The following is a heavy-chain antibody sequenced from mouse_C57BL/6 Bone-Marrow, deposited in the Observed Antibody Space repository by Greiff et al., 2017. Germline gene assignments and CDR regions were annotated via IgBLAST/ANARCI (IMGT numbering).Heavy chain of an antibody. CDR3: ARGGNYGGYYLDY. J-gene: IGHJ2*01. V-gene: IGHV1-47*01. CDR1: GYTFTTYP. CDR2: FHPYNDDT. D-gene: IGHD2-1*01. Sequence: VQLQQSGAELVKPGASVKMSCKASGYTFTTYPIEWMKQNHGKSLEWIGNFHPYNDDTKYNEKFKGKATLTVDKSSSTVYLELSRLTSDDSAVYDCARGGNYGGYYLDYWGQGTTLTVSS.